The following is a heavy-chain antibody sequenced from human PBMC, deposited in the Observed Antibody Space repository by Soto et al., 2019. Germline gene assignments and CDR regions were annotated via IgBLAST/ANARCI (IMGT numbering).Heavy chain of an antibody. CDR3: ARERARQRSHYYFGMDV. CDR2: IKEDGSEI. Sequence: VQLVESGGDLVQPGGSLRLSCAASGFSFRTFWMSWVRQAPGKGLEWAANIKEDGSEIYYADSVKGRFTIFRDNAKNSLSLQMNSLRAEDTAVYYCARERARQRSHYYFGMDVWGQGTTVTVSS. CDR1: GFSFRTFW. J-gene: IGHJ6*02. V-gene: IGHV3-7*03.